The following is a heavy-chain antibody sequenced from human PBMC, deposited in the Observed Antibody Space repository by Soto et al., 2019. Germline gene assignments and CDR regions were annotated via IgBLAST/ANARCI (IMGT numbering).Heavy chain of an antibody. CDR2: IYYSGST. Sequence: SWTLSLTCTVCGDSISSYYWSWIRQPPGKGLEWIGYIYYSGSTNYNPSLKSRVTISVDTSKNQFSLKLSSVTAADTAVYYCARRYGGNFDYWGQGTLVTVSS. CDR1: GDSISSYY. D-gene: IGHD1-26*01. J-gene: IGHJ4*02. CDR3: ARRYGGNFDY. V-gene: IGHV4-59*01.